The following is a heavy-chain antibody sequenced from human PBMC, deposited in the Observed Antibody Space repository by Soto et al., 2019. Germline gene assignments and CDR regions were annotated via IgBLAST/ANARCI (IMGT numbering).Heavy chain of an antibody. CDR1: GFTFSSYG. CDR3: AKSSGGFDP. CDR2: ISYDGSNK. J-gene: IGHJ5*02. Sequence: QVQLVESGGGVVQPGRSLRLSGAASGFTFSSYGMHWVRQAPGKGLEWVAVISYDGSNKYYADSVKGRFTISRDNSKNTLYLQMNSLRAEDTAVYYCAKSSGGFDPWGQGTLVTVSS. V-gene: IGHV3-30*18. D-gene: IGHD3-16*01.